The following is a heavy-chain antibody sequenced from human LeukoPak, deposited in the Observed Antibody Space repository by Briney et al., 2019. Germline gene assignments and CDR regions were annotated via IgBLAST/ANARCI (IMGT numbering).Heavy chain of an antibody. V-gene: IGHV3-30*04. CDR3: AKVGRTISFDY. J-gene: IGHJ4*02. CDR2: ISYDGSNK. Sequence: GGSLRLSCAASGFTFSSYAMRWVRQAPGKGLEWVAVISYDGSNKYYADSVKGRFTISRDNSKNTLYLQMNSLRAEDTAVYYCAKVGRTISFDYWGQGTLVTVSS. D-gene: IGHD1/OR15-1a*01. CDR1: GFTFSSYA.